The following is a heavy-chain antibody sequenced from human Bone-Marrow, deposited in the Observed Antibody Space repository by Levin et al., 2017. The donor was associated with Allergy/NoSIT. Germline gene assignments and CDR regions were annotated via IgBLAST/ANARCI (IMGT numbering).Heavy chain of an antibody. Sequence: GESLKISCAVSGFTFSNYAMTWVRQAPGKGLEWVSVISGSGGDTYYADSVKGRFTISRDNSKNTLFLQMNSLRAEDTAVYYCAKEPGGVPLYYFDNWGQGTLVTVSS. CDR2: ISGSGGDT. CDR3: AKEPGGVPLYYFDN. V-gene: IGHV3-23*01. J-gene: IGHJ4*02. CDR1: GFTFSNYA. D-gene: IGHD3-16*01.